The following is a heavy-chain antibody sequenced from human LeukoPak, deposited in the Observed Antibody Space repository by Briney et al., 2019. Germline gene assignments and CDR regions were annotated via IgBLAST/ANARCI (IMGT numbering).Heavy chain of an antibody. D-gene: IGHD3-10*01. CDR3: ARDLNLAYGSGSFYYNWFDP. J-gene: IGHJ5*02. V-gene: IGHV4-38-2*02. CDR1: GYSISSDYY. Sequence: SETLSLTCAVSGYSISSDYYWGWIRQPPGKGLEWIGSIYHSGSTYYNPSLKSRVTISVDTSKNQFSLKLSSVNAADTAVYYCARDLNLAYGSGSFYYNWFDPWGLGTLVTVSS. CDR2: IYHSGST.